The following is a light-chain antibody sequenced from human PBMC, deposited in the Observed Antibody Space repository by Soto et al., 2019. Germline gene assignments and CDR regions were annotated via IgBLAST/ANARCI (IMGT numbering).Light chain of an antibody. J-gene: IGKJ1*01. Sequence: DIQMTQSPSSLSASVGDRVTSTCRASQGIRIDLGWYQQKPGKAPKRLIYDASNLQSGVPSRFSGSGSGTEFTLTISSLQPEDFATYSCLQHYSYPWTFGQGTKVDIK. CDR2: DAS. CDR1: QGIRID. V-gene: IGKV1-17*01. CDR3: LQHYSYPWT.